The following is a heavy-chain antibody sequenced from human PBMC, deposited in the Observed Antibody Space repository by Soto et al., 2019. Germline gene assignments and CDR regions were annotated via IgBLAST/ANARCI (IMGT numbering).Heavy chain of an antibody. J-gene: IGHJ6*03. CDR1: GGSISSYY. Sequence: SETLSLTCTVSGGSISSYYWSWIRQPPGKGLEWIGYIYYSGSTNYNPSLKSRVTISVDTSKNQFSLKLSSVTAADTAVYYCARTYYDFWSGSQSTLYYYYYYMDVWGKRTTVTVSS. V-gene: IGHV4-59*01. D-gene: IGHD3-3*01. CDR2: IYYSGST. CDR3: ARTYYDFWSGSQSTLYYYYYYMDV.